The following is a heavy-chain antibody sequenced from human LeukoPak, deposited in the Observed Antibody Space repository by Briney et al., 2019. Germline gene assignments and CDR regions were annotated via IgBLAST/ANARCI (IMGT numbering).Heavy chain of an antibody. V-gene: IGHV1-46*01. J-gene: IGHJ5*02. CDR1: GYTFTNYY. D-gene: IGHD3-22*01. CDR2: INPSGGST. CDR3: ARDRDSSDYYFDP. Sequence: ASVKVSCKASGYTFTNYYIHWVRQASGQGLEWMVIINPSGGSTSYAQKFQGRVTMTRDTSASTVYMELSSLRSEDTAVYYCARDRDSSDYYFDPWGQGTLVTVSS.